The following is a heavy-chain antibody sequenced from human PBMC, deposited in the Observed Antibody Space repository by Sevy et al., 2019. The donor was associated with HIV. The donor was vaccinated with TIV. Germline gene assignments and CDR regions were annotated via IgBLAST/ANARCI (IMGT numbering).Heavy chain of an antibody. CDR2: MRQDGRET. V-gene: IGHV3-7*03. D-gene: IGHD3-10*01. Sequence: GGSLRLSCEASGFSFSDYWMTWVHQAPGKGLEWVANMRQDGRETYYVDSVKGRFTVSRDNAKNSLWLQMNSLRAEDTAVYYCARGIFGSGSRLGLGYWGQGTLVTVSS. CDR1: GFSFSDYW. J-gene: IGHJ4*02. CDR3: ARGIFGSGSRLGLGY.